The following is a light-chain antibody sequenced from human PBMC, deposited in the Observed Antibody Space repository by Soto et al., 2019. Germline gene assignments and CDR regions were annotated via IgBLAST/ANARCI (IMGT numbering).Light chain of an antibody. CDR2: GAS. J-gene: IGKJ1*01. CDR3: QQYGSWT. CDR1: QSISSNY. V-gene: IGKV3-20*01. Sequence: EIVLTQSPGTLSSSPGDRATLSCRASQSISSNYLAWYQQKPGQAPRLLIYGASSRATGIPDRFSGSGSGTDFTLTISRLEPEDSAIYYCQQYGSWTFGQGTKVEIK.